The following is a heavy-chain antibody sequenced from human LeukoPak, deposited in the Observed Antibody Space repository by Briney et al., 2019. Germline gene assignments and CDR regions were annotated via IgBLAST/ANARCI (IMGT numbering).Heavy chain of an antibody. J-gene: IGHJ4*02. D-gene: IGHD6-13*01. CDR1: GYTFTAYY. CDR3: SRSFYSSSWYYFDL. V-gene: IGHV1/OR15-2*02. CDR2: IKIGEGTT. Sequence: ASVKVSCKASGYTFTAYYIHWVRQAPGQGPEWMGWIKIGEGTTHSAQKFQDRVSMTRDRSSNTAFLELRSLRSDDTAVYFCSRSFYSSSWYYFDLWGQGTLVTVSS.